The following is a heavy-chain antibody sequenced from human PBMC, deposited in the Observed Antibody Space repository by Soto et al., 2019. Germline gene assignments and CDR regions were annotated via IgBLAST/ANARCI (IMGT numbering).Heavy chain of an antibody. CDR3: AKDKELKTYYYDSSGTGAFDS. J-gene: IGHJ3*02. Sequence: GGSLRLSCAASGFTFSSYWMNWVRQAPGKGLEWVANINEDASKKYYVDSVKGRFTISRDNSENSLYLQMNSLRAEDTALYYCAKDKELKTYYYDSSGTGAFDSWGQGTMVPSPQ. V-gene: IGHV3-7*03. CDR2: INEDASKK. D-gene: IGHD3-22*01. CDR1: GFTFSSYW.